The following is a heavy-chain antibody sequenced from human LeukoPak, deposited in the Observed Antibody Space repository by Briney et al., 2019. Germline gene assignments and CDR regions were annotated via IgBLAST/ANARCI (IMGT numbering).Heavy chain of an antibody. CDR1: GFTVRSNY. D-gene: IGHD6-19*01. Sequence: GWSLRLSCAPSGFTVRSNYMSWVRKAPGKGLAWVSVIYSGGSTYYADSVKGRFTITRDNSKNTLYLQMNSLRAEDTAVYYCATRDQSRIAVAQIFDYWGQGTLVTVSS. J-gene: IGHJ4*02. V-gene: IGHV3-53*01. CDR3: ATRDQSRIAVAQIFDY. CDR2: IYSGGST.